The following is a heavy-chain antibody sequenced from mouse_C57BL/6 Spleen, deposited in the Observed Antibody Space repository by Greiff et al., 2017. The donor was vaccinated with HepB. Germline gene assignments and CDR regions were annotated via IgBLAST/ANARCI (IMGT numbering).Heavy chain of an antibody. D-gene: IGHD3-2*02. CDR1: GFTFSDFY. CDR3: ARDADSSGSFAY. Sequence: EVQVVESGGGLVQSGRSLRLSCATSGFTFSDFYMEWVRQAPGKGLEWIAASRNKANDYTTEYSASVKGRFIVSRDTSQSILYLQMNALRAEDTAIYYCARDADSSGSFAYWGQGTLVTVSA. J-gene: IGHJ3*01. CDR2: SRNKANDYTT. V-gene: IGHV7-1*01.